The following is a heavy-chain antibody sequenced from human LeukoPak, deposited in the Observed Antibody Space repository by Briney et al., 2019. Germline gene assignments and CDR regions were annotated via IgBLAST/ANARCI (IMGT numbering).Heavy chain of an antibody. Sequence: GASVKVSCKASGYTFTSYGISWVRQAPGQGLEWMGWISAYNGNTNYAQKLQGRVTMTTDTSTSTAYMELRSLRSDDTAVYFCATYIAVAGNDYWGQGTLVTVSS. D-gene: IGHD6-19*01. J-gene: IGHJ4*02. CDR2: ISAYNGNT. V-gene: IGHV1-18*01. CDR1: GYTFTSYG. CDR3: ATYIAVAGNDY.